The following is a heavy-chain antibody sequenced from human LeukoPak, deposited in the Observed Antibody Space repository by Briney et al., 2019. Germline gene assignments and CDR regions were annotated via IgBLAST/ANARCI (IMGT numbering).Heavy chain of an antibody. CDR1: GYSFISNW. D-gene: IGHD4-17*01. CDR3: ARHPDYADSGDDAFDI. V-gene: IGHV5-51*01. Sequence: GESLKISCKGSGYSFISNWIGWVRQMPGKGLEWMGIIYSGDSDTRYSPSFQGQVTISADKSIRTAYLQWSSLKASDTAMYYCARHPDYADSGDDAFDIWGQGTMVTVSS. J-gene: IGHJ3*02. CDR2: IYSGDSDT.